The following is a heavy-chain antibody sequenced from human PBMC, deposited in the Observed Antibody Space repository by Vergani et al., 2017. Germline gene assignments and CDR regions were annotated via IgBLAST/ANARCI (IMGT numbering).Heavy chain of an antibody. D-gene: IGHD1-7*01. V-gene: IGHV3-23*01. J-gene: IGHJ4*02. Sequence: EVQLLESGGGLVQPGGSLRLSCAASGFTFSSYAMSWVRQAPGKGLEWVSAISGSCGSTYYADSVKGRFTISRDNSKNTLYLQMNSLSAEDTAVYYCAKDLRAPITGTCGDWGQGTLVTVSS. CDR1: GFTFSSYA. CDR3: AKDLRAPITGTCGD. CDR2: ISGSCGST.